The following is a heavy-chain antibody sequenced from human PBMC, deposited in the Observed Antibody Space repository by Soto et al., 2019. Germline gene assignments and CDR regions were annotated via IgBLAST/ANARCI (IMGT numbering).Heavy chain of an antibody. CDR1: GGSISSGGYY. D-gene: IGHD3-22*01. CDR2: IYYSGST. V-gene: IGHV4-31*03. CDR3: ARGAGSGYHFDY. Sequence: QVQLQESGPGLVKPSQTLSLTCTISGGSISSGGYYWSWIRQHPGKGLEWIGYIYYSGSTYYNPSRKSRVIISVDTSKKQFSLKLSSVTAADTAVYYCARGAGSGYHFDYWGQGTLVTVSS. J-gene: IGHJ4*02.